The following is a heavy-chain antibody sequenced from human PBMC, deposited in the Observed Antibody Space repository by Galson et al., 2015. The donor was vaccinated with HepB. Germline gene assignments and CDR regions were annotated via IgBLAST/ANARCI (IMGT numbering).Heavy chain of an antibody. J-gene: IGHJ4*02. V-gene: IGHV1-69*13. D-gene: IGHD3-22*01. CDR1: GGTFSSYA. Sequence: SVKVSCKASGGTFSSYAISWVRQAPGQGLEWMGGIIPIFGTANYAQKFQGRVTITADESTSTAYMELSSLRSEDTAVYYCARVGISGYDSSGYYSLDYWGQGTLVTVSS. CDR2: IIPIFGTA. CDR3: ARVGISGYDSSGYYSLDY.